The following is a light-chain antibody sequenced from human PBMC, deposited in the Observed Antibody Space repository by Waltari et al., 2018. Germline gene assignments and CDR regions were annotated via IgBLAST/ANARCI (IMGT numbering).Light chain of an antibody. CDR2: EVN. V-gene: IGLV2-23*02. J-gene: IGLJ2*01. CDR3: CSYAGSTTFVL. Sequence: QSALTQPASVSGSPGQSITISCTGTSSDVGSFNLVSWYQLLPGKAPQLLISEVNKRPSGVSNRFSGSKSGITASLTISGLQAGDEADYYCCSYAGSTTFVLFGGGTKLTVL. CDR1: SSDVGSFNL.